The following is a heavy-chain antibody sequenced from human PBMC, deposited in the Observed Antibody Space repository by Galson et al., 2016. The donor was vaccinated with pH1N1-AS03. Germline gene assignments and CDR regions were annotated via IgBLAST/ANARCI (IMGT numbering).Heavy chain of an antibody. CDR2: TYWRSKWYN. Sequence: CAISGDSVSSNIDAWNWIRQSPSGGLEWLGRTYWRSKWYNDYAVSVKSRITINPDTSKNQFSLQLNSVTPGDTAVYNCARGRYSALDIWGQGTMVTVSS. CDR1: GDSVSSNIDA. J-gene: IGHJ3*02. CDR3: ARGRYSALDI. D-gene: IGHD1-1*01. V-gene: IGHV6-1*01.